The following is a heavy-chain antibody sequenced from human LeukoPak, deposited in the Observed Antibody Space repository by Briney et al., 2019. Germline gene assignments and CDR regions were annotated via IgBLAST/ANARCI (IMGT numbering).Heavy chain of an antibody. Sequence: PSETLSLTCTVSGGFISGYYWSWIRQPPGKGLEWIGYIYYSRSTKYNPSLESRVTISVDTSKSQFSLKLTSVTATDTAVYYCARENCSGGTCYSNSNGMDVWGQGTTVTVPS. J-gene: IGHJ6*02. CDR3: ARENCSGGTCYSNSNGMDV. CDR1: GGFISGYY. D-gene: IGHD2-15*01. CDR2: IYYSRST. V-gene: IGHV4-59*01.